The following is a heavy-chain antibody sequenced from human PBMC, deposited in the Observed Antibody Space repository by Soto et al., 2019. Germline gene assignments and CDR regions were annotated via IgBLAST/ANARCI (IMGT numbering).Heavy chain of an antibody. D-gene: IGHD3-22*01. CDR2: IKGKALGGTT. J-gene: IGHJ4*01. CDR1: GFVFSNVW. CDR3: TTDSYSTMIEVRFDY. Sequence: PGGSLRLSSAGSGFVFSNVWINWVRQAPGKGLEWVGRIKGKALGGTTDFAAPVRGRFAITRDDSRNMAYMQMNSLNTEDTAVYYCTTDSYSTMIEVRFDYWGHGTPVTVSS. V-gene: IGHV3-15*07.